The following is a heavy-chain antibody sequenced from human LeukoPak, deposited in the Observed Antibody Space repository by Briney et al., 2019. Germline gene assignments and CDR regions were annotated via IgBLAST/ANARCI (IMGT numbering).Heavy chain of an antibody. CDR3: ARVGDRSGWFDY. Sequence: SETLSLTCTASGGSISSYYWSWIRQPPGKGLDWIGYIYSSGSTNYNPSLKSRVTISVDTSKNQFSLKLSSVTAADTAVYYCARVGDRSGWFDYWGQGTLVTVSS. CDR2: IYSSGST. J-gene: IGHJ5*01. D-gene: IGHD6-19*01. CDR1: GGSISSYY. V-gene: IGHV4-59*01.